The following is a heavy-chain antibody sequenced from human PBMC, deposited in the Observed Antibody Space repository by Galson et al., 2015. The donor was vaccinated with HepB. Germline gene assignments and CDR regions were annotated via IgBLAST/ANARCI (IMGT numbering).Heavy chain of an antibody. V-gene: IGHV1-2*02. CDR1: GYTFTGYY. CDR3: ARESPAQGSSGWNDY. Sequence: SVKVSCKASGYTFTGYYMHWVRQAPGQGLEWMGWINPNSGGTNYAQKFQGRVTMTRDTSISTAYMELSRLRSDDTAVYYCARESPAQGSSGWNDYWGQGTLVTVSS. D-gene: IGHD6-19*01. J-gene: IGHJ4*02. CDR2: INPNSGGT.